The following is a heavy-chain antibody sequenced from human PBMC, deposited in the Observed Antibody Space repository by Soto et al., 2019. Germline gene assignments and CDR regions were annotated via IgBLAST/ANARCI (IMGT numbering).Heavy chain of an antibody. Sequence: ASVKVCCKASGYTFTSYYRQWVRQAPGQGLEWMGIINPSGGSTSYAQKFQGRVTMTRDTSTSTVYMELSSLRSEDTAVYYCARDGGWLRPQYYFDYWGQGTLVTVSS. D-gene: IGHD5-12*01. CDR2: INPSGGST. CDR1: GYTFTSYY. J-gene: IGHJ4*02. V-gene: IGHV1-46*03. CDR3: ARDGGWLRPQYYFDY.